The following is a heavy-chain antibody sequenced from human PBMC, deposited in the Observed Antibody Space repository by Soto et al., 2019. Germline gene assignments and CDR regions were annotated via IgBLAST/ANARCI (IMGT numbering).Heavy chain of an antibody. D-gene: IGHD3-16*02. V-gene: IGHV3-48*01. CDR1: GFTFNTFP. CDR2: ISSNSDAM. Sequence: EVQLVESGGGFVQPGGSLRLSCAASGFTFNTFPMNWVRLAPGKGLEWLSHISSNSDAMYYADSVKGRFTISRDNARKSLYLQMNSLIVDDTAVYYCLRDYQYGFDMWGQGTMVTVSS. J-gene: IGHJ3*02. CDR3: LRDYQYGFDM.